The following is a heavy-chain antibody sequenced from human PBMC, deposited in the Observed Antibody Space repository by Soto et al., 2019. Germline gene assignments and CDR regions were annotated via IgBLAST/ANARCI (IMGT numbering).Heavy chain of an antibody. J-gene: IGHJ4*02. V-gene: IGHV3-30-3*01. Sequence: GGSLRLSCAASGFTFSSYAMHWVRQAPGKGLEWVAVISYDGSNKYYADSVKGRFTISRDNSKNTLYLQMNSLRAEDTAVYYCARRKRGFDYWGQGTLVTVSS. CDR3: ARRKRGFDY. CDR2: ISYDGSNK. CDR1: GFTFSSYA.